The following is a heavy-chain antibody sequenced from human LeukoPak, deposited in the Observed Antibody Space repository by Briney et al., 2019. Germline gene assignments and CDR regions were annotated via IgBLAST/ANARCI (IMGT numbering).Heavy chain of an antibody. D-gene: IGHD5-12*01. CDR1: GYTFTGYY. CDR3: AIVATTQLFDS. V-gene: IGHV1-2*02. Sequence: ASVKVSCKASGYTFTGYYLHWVRQAPGQGLEWMGWINPNSGGTNYAQRFQGRVTMTRDTSINTAYMELSRLRSDDTAVYYCAIVATTQLFDSWGQGTLVTVSS. CDR2: INPNSGGT. J-gene: IGHJ4*02.